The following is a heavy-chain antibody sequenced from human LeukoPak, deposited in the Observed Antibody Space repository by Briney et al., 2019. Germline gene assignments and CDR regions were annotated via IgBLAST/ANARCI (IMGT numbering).Heavy chain of an antibody. J-gene: IGHJ4*02. Sequence: PGGSLRLSCAASGFTFSNYGMHWVRQAPGKGLEWVAVIWYDGSNKYYADSVKGRFIISRDNSKNTLYLQMNSLRAEDTAVYYCARDISGYYCFDYWGQGTLVTVSS. V-gene: IGHV3-33*01. CDR3: ARDISGYYCFDY. D-gene: IGHD3-22*01. CDR2: IWYDGSNK. CDR1: GFTFSNYG.